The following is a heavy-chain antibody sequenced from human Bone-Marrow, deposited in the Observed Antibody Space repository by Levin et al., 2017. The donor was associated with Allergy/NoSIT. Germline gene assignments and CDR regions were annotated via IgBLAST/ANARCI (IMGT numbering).Heavy chain of an antibody. CDR2: IYSSGDT. V-gene: IGHV4-39*01. CDR3: MRRNVASAGDWFDL. CDR1: GDSIASGTYY. Sequence: SQTLSLTCTVSGDSIASGTYYWGWIRQPPGKGLEWIGVIYSSGDTYYNPSLESRLTIAADTSKKQFSLRMTSVTAADTSIYYCMRRNVASAGDWFDLWGRGTLVTVST. D-gene: IGHD3-10*01. J-gene: IGHJ5*02.